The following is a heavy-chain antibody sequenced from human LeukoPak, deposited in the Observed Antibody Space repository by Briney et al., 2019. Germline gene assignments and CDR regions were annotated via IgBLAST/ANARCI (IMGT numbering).Heavy chain of an antibody. CDR2: IIPVLGIA. J-gene: IGHJ6*02. Sequence: SVKVSCKASGGTFSSYAISWVRQAPGQGLEWMRRIIPVLGIANYAQKFQGRVTITADKSTSTAYMELSSLRSEDTAVYYCARGLAVVADYYYGMDVWGQGTTVTVSS. V-gene: IGHV1-69*04. CDR3: ARGLAVVADYYYGMDV. D-gene: IGHD2-15*01. CDR1: GGTFSSYA.